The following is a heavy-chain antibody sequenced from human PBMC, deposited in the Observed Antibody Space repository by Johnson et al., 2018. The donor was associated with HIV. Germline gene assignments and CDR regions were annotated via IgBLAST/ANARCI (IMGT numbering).Heavy chain of an antibody. J-gene: IGHJ3*01. V-gene: IGHV3-13*01. CDR3: AREAGTTRSGFDV. CDR1: GFTFSTYD. Sequence: VQLVESGGGLVQPGGSLRLSCAASGFTFSTYDMHWVRQAPGKGLEWVSTIGYAGDTYYPASVKGRFTVSRENAKHSLYLHINSLRAGDTAVYYCAREAGTTRSGFDVWGQGTVVTVSS. D-gene: IGHD1-7*01. CDR2: IGYAGDT.